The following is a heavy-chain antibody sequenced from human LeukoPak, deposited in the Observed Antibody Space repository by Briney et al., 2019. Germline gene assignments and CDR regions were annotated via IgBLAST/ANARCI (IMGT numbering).Heavy chain of an antibody. J-gene: IGHJ6*02. CDR1: GYTFTSYG. CDR3: ATPTSYDYYYYGMDV. CDR2: ISAYNGNT. V-gene: IGHV1-18*01. D-gene: IGHD1-26*01. Sequence: ASVKVSCKASGYTFTSYGISWVRQAPGQGLEWMGWISAYNGNTNYAQKLQGRVTMTTDTSTSTAYMELRSLRSEDTAVYYCATPTSYDYYYYGMDVWGQGTTVTVSS.